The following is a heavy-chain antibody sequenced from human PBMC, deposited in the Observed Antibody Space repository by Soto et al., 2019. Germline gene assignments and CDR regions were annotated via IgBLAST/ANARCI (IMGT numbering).Heavy chain of an antibody. CDR1: GFTFDNYA. V-gene: IGHV3-9*01. CDR3: ANDCVEVVPVALTDYYYYHIDV. CDR2: ISWNSGNR. D-gene: IGHD2-21*01. Sequence: EVQLVESGGGLVQPGRSLRLSCTAAGFTFDNYAMHWVRQAPGKGLEWVSGISWNSGNRGYADSVKGRFTISRDNVNNSLYLKMSSLRAEYTALYYCANDCVEVVPVALTDYYYYHIDVWGKGTTVTVSS. J-gene: IGHJ6*03.